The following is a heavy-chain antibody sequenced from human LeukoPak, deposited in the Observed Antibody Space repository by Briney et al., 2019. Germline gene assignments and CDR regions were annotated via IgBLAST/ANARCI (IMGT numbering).Heavy chain of an antibody. CDR2: IKQDGSEK. Sequence: PGGSLRLSCAASGFTCSSYWMSWVRQAPGKGLEWVANIKQDGSEKYYVDSVKGRFTISRDNAKNSLYLQMNSLRAEDTAVYYCARRVPYYYGSGSFDIWGQGTMVTVSS. CDR1: GFTCSSYW. D-gene: IGHD3-10*01. V-gene: IGHV3-7*01. CDR3: ARRVPYYYGSGSFDI. J-gene: IGHJ3*02.